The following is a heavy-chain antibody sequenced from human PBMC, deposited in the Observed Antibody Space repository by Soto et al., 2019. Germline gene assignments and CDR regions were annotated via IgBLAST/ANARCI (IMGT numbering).Heavy chain of an antibody. CDR3: SDGYGRY. CDR2: IKSKTDGGTT. D-gene: IGHD5-18*01. Sequence: PGGSLKLSCAASGLSFSNAWMSWVRQAPGKGLEWVGRIKSKTDGGTTDYAAPVKGRFTISRDDSKNTLYLQMNSLKTEDTAVYYCSDGYGRYWGQGTLVTVSS. CDR1: GLSFSNAW. V-gene: IGHV3-15*01. J-gene: IGHJ4*02.